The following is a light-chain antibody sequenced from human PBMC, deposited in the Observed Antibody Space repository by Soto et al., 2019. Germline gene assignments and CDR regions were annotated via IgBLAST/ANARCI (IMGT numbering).Light chain of an antibody. CDR1: QSVSSN. CDR3: QQYGGSPRT. V-gene: IGKV3-20*01. Sequence: EIVLTQSPGTLSLSPGERATLSCRASQSVSSNFAWYQQRPAQAPRLLIYDASSRATGIPDRFSGSGSGTDFTLTISRLEPEDFAVYYCQQYGGSPRTFGQGTKVDIK. J-gene: IGKJ1*01. CDR2: DAS.